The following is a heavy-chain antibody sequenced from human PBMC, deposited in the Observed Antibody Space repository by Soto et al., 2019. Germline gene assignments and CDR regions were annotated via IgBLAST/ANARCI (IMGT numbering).Heavy chain of an antibody. V-gene: IGHV4-31*03. CDR3: ARRDRSGFSYWLDT. D-gene: IGHD3-22*01. Sequence: QVQLQESGPGLVKPSQTLSLTCTVSGGSIRDGYYWSWIRQHPGKGLEWIGSISASGSTSYNPSLKSRLTVSVDKSKNQFSLNLRSVTAADTAVYYCARRDRSGFSYWLDTWGQGTLVTVSS. CDR2: ISASGST. CDR1: GGSIRDGYY. J-gene: IGHJ5*02.